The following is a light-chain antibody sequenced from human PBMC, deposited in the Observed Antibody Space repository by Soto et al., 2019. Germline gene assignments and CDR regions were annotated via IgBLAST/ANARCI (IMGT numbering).Light chain of an antibody. J-gene: IGKJ5*01. V-gene: IGKV3-11*01. CDR1: QSVSSY. CDR2: DAS. Sequence: EIVLTQSPATLSLSPGERATLSCRASQSVSSYLAWYQQKPGQAPRLLIYDASNRATGIPARFSGSGSGTDFTLTISSLEPEDFAVYYCQPRRNWPPFGHGTRLEIK. CDR3: QPRRNWPP.